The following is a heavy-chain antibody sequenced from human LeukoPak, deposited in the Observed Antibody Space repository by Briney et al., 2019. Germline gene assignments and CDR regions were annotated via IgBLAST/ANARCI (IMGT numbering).Heavy chain of an antibody. CDR3: AREILGAGGAFDI. V-gene: IGHV4-38-2*02. D-gene: IGHD3-16*01. Sequence: SETLSLTCTVSGYSISSGYYWGWIRQPPGKGLEWIGSIYHSGSTYYNPSLKSRVTISVDTSKNQFSLKLSSVTAADTAVYYCAREILGAGGAFDIWGQGTMVTVSS. J-gene: IGHJ3*02. CDR2: IYHSGST. CDR1: GYSISSGYY.